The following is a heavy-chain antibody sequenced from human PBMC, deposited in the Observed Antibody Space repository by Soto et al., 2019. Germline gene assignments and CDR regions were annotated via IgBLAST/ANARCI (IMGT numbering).Heavy chain of an antibody. CDR1: GFSLSVYGVR. V-gene: IGHV2-5*01. Sequence: GXGPTLVHPTQTLTLTCSFSGFSLSVYGVRVIWFRQPPGETLEWLALIHWNDDKRYSPYLKSRLTITKDTSKNQVVLTLTNLDPLDTGTYFCAHTKDSSGFLTYWGQGILVTVSS. CDR3: AHTKDSSGFLTY. CDR2: IHWNDDK. J-gene: IGHJ4*02. D-gene: IGHD3-22*01.